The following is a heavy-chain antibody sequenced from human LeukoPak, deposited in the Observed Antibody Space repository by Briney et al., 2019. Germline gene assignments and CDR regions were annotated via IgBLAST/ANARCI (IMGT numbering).Heavy chain of an antibody. D-gene: IGHD6-13*01. J-gene: IGHJ3*02. Sequence: PSETLSLTCAVYGGSFSGYYWSWIRQPPGKGLEWIGYIYYSGSSTYNPSLKSRVTISVDTSKNQFSLKLSSVTAADTAVYYCARHSAVGAFDIWGQGTMVTVSS. CDR2: IYYSGSS. CDR3: ARHSAVGAFDI. V-gene: IGHV4-59*01. CDR1: GGSFSGYY.